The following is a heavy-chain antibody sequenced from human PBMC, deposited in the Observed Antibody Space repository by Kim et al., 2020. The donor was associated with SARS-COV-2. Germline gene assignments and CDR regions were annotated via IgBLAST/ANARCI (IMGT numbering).Heavy chain of an antibody. CDR2: IYYSGST. D-gene: IGHD2-21*02. CDR1: GGSVSSGSYY. Sequence: SETLSLTCTVSGGSVSSGSYYWSWIRQPPGKGLEWIGYIYYSGSTNYNPSLKSRVTISVDTSKNQFSLKLSSVTAADTAVYYCARQVVVTAGVDYWGQGTLVTVSS. J-gene: IGHJ4*02. V-gene: IGHV4-61*01. CDR3: ARQVVVTAGVDY.